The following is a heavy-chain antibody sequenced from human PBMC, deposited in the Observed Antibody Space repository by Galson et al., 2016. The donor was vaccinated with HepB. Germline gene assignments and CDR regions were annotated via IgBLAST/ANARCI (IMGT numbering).Heavy chain of an antibody. V-gene: IGHV1-69*13. D-gene: IGHD1-26*01. CDR1: GGTFSTYV. J-gene: IGHJ4*02. CDR2: IIPIFGTA. Sequence: SVKVSCKASGGTFSTYVIIWVRQAPGQGLEWMGGIIPIFGTASYAQKFQGRVTITADESTSTAYMELCSLRSEDAAVYYCATDDTVGATMSYWGQGTLVTVSS. CDR3: ATDDTVGATMSY.